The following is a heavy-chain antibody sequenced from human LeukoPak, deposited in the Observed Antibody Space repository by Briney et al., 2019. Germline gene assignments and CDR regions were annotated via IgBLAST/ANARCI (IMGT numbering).Heavy chain of an antibody. CDR2: ISAYNGNT. Sequence: GASVKVSCKASGYTFTSYGISWVRQAPGQGLEWMGWISAYNGNTNYAQKLQGRVTMTTDTSTSTAYMELRSLRSDDTAVYYCARARGGGSYLSKPYYFDYWGQGTLATVSS. CDR3: ARARGGGSYLSKPYYFDY. CDR1: GYTFTSYG. J-gene: IGHJ4*02. V-gene: IGHV1-18*01. D-gene: IGHD1-26*01.